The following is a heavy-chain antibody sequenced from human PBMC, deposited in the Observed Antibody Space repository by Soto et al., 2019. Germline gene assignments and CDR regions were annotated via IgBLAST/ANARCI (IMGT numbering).Heavy chain of an antibody. D-gene: IGHD2-15*01. CDR3: ARRRAPALFSAGARGVVPGAPYYGMDV. CDR1: GYTFTSYG. V-gene: IGHV1-18*01. Sequence: GASVKVSCKASGYTFTSYGISWVRQAPGQGLEWMGWISAYNGNTNYAQKLRGRVTMTTDTSTSTAYMELRSLRSDDTAVYYCARRRAPALFSAGARGVVPGAPYYGMDVWGQGTTVTVSS. CDR2: ISAYNGNT. J-gene: IGHJ6*02.